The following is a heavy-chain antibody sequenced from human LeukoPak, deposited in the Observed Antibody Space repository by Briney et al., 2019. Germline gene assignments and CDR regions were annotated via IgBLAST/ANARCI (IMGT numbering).Heavy chain of an antibody. V-gene: IGHV3-23*01. D-gene: IGHD3-22*01. J-gene: IGHJ4*02. CDR3: AKSSADYFYDSSGYYVDFDY. Sequence: GGSLRLSCALSAFTFRLYTMTWGRHAPREGLEWVSPISGSGDYIYYADSVKGRFTISRDNSKNTLYVQMNSLRAEDTAVYYCAKSSADYFYDSSGYYVDFDYWGQGTLVTVSS. CDR2: ISGSGDYI. CDR1: AFTFRLYT.